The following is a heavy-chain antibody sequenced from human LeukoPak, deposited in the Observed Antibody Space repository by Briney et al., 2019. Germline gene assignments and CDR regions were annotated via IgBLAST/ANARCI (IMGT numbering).Heavy chain of an antibody. CDR2: ISPNSGGT. CDR1: GYTFTAYY. J-gene: IGHJ4*02. D-gene: IGHD6-19*01. V-gene: IGHV1-2*06. CDR3: AREAVAGQVPGY. Sequence: ASLKVSCKASGYTFTAYYIHWVRQAPGQGLEWMGRISPNSGGTNYAQKFQGRVTMTRDTSITTAYMELSRLTSDDPAVYYCAREAVAGQVPGYWGQGTLVTVSS.